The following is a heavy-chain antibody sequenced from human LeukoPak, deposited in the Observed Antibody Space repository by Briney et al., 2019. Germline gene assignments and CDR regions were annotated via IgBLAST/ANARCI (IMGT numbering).Heavy chain of an antibody. CDR1: GGTFSSYA. CDR3: ARNGYCSSTSCRPSKYYYYGMDV. J-gene: IGHJ6*02. D-gene: IGHD2-2*03. V-gene: IGHV1-18*01. Sequence: GASVKVSCKASGGTFSSYAISWVRQAPGQGLEWMGWISAYNGNTNYAQKLQGRVTMTTDTSTSTAYMELRSLRSDDTAVYYCARNGYCSSTSCRPSKYYYYGMDVWGQGTTVTVSS. CDR2: ISAYNGNT.